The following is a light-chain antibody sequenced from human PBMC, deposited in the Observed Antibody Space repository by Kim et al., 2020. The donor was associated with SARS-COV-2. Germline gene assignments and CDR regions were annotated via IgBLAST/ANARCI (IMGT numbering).Light chain of an antibody. CDR3: QQYFSVPYT. Sequence: DIVLTQSPDSLAVSLGERATINCKSSQSVLYSSNNKNFLAWYQQKPGQPPNLLIYWASARESGVPDRFSGSGSGTDFTLTISSLQAEDVAVYYCQQYFSVPYTFGQGTKLEI. CDR1: QSVLYSSNNKNF. V-gene: IGKV4-1*01. J-gene: IGKJ2*01. CDR2: WAS.